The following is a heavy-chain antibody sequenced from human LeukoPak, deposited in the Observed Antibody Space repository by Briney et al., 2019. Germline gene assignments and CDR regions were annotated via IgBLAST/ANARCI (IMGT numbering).Heavy chain of an antibody. J-gene: IGHJ4*02. D-gene: IGHD3-16*02. CDR2: ISWNSGSI. V-gene: IGHV3-9*01. CDR3: AKGIVGFDY. Sequence: PGRSLRLSCAASGFTFDDYAMHWVRQAPGKGLEWVSGISWNSGSIGYADSVKGRFTISRDNAKNSLYLQMNSLRAEDTALYYCAKGIVGFDYWGQGTLVTVSS. CDR1: GFTFDDYA.